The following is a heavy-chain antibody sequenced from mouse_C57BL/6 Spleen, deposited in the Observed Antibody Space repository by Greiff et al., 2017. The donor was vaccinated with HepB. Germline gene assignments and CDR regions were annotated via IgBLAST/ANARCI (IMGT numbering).Heavy chain of an antibody. D-gene: IGHD2-4*01. J-gene: IGHJ4*01. CDR2: INPNNGGT. CDR1: GYTFTDYY. CDR3: ALYYDYEDAMDY. V-gene: IGHV1-26*01. Sequence: EVQLQQSGPELVKPGASVKISCKASGYTFTDYYMNWVKQSHGKSLEWIGDINPNNGGTSYNQKFKGKATLTVDKSSSTAYMELRSLTSEDSAVYYCALYYDYEDAMDYWGQGTSVTVSS.